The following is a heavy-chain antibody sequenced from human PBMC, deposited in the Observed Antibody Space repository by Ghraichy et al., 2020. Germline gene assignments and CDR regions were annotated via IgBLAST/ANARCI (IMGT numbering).Heavy chain of an antibody. V-gene: IGHV1-46*01. D-gene: IGHD6-19*01. CDR2: IDPTSGST. Sequence: ASVKVSCKASGYTFASYFIHWVRQAPGQGLEWLGLIDPTSGSTTYAQKFQDRVIMTRDTSTSTVFLDLSRLRSDDTAMYYCAREGGSGWPFDSWGQGTLVTVSS. CDR1: GYTFASYF. J-gene: IGHJ4*02. CDR3: AREGGSGWPFDS.